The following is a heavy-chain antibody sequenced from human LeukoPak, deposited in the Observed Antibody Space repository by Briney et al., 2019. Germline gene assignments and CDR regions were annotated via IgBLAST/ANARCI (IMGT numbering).Heavy chain of an antibody. D-gene: IGHD3-3*01. CDR1: GFTFSSYG. CDR3: ARDYEAGSQSD. CDR2: IWNDGSNT. J-gene: IGHJ4*01. V-gene: IGHV3-33*01. Sequence: QPGGSLRLSCAASGFTFSSYGMHWVRQAPGKELEWVAVIWNDGSNTYYADSVKGRFTIYRDNSKNTLYLQMNSLRAEDTAVYYCARDYEAGSQSDWGQGTLVTVSS.